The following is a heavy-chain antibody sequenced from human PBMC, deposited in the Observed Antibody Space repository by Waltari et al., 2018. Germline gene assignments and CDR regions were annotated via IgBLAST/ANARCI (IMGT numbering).Heavy chain of an antibody. J-gene: IGHJ3*02. CDR1: GFTFSSYA. Sequence: QVQLVESGGGVVQPGRSLRLSCAASGFTFSSYAMHWVRQVPGKGLEWVAVISYDGSNKYYADSVKGRFTISRDNSRNTLYLQMNSLRAEDTAVYYCARAVGAGDAFDIWGQGTMVTVSS. V-gene: IGHV3-30-3*01. CDR2: ISYDGSNK. D-gene: IGHD3-16*01. CDR3: ARAVGAGDAFDI.